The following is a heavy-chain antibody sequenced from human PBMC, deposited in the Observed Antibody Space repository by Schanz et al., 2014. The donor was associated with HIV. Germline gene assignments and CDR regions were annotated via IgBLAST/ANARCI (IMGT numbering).Heavy chain of an antibody. J-gene: IGHJ6*02. V-gene: IGHV3-30*18. D-gene: IGHD2-8*01. Sequence: VQLVQSGGGVVRPGGSLRLSCAASGFKFDDHGMSWVRQVPGKGLEWVAIISYDGTNKYYADSVKGRFTISRDNSKSTLYLQMNSLRAEDTAVYYCANSGYCTSGVCYTRGYDTDVWGQGTTVTVSS. CDR1: GFKFDDHG. CDR2: ISYDGTNK. CDR3: ANSGYCTSGVCYTRGYDTDV.